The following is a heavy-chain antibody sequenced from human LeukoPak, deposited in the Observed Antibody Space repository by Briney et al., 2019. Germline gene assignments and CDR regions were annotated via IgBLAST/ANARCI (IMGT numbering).Heavy chain of an antibody. V-gene: IGHV5-51*01. Sequence: GESLKISCKGSGYSFTSYWIGWVRQMPGKGLEWMGIIYPGDSDTRYSPSFQGQVTISADKSISTAYLQWSSLKASDTAMYYYARHVCSSTSCYKDYYYYYMDVWGKGTTVTVSS. CDR1: GYSFTSYW. D-gene: IGHD2-2*01. CDR3: ARHVCSSTSCYKDYYYYYMDV. CDR2: IYPGDSDT. J-gene: IGHJ6*03.